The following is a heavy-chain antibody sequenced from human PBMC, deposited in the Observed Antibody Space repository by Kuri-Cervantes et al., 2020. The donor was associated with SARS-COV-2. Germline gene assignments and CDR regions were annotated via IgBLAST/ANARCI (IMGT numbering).Heavy chain of an antibody. CDR3: ARIQATTVIADY. CDR2: IDWDDDK. Sequence: SGPTLVKPTQPLTLTCTFSGFSLTTSGMCVAWIRQPPGKALEWLARIDWDDDKYYKTSLNTRLSISKDTSKSQVVLTMTNMDPVDTATYYCARIQATTVIADYWGQGTLVTVSS. V-gene: IGHV2-70*11. CDR1: GFSLTTSGMC. D-gene: IGHD4-11*01. J-gene: IGHJ4*02.